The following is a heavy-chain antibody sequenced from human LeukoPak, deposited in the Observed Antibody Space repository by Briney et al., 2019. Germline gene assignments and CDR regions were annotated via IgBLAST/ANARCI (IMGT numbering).Heavy chain of an antibody. V-gene: IGHV2-5*02. J-gene: IGHJ4*02. CDR3: VHRDDYGDYPRNFDY. CDR2: IYWDDAK. Sequence: SGPTLVNPTQTLTLTCTFSGFSLSTSGVAVGWIRQPPGKALEWLALIYWDDAKRYSPSLKSRLTITRDTSKNQVVLTMTNMDPVDTATYYCVHRDDYGDYPRNFDYWGQGTLVTVSS. CDR1: GFSLSTSGVA. D-gene: IGHD4-17*01.